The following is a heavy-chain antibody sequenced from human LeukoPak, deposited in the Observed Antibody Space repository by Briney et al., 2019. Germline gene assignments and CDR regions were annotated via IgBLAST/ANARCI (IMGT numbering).Heavy chain of an antibody. V-gene: IGHV3-7*01. Sequence: GGSLRLSCAASGFIFTNLFMSWVRQAPGKGLEWVASIKHDGSEKYYVDSVRGRFTISRDNTKNLLYLQMSSLRAEDTAVYYCATDRGWRTSGYYLYYFEYWGQGTLVTVSS. CDR1: GFIFTNLF. D-gene: IGHD3-3*01. J-gene: IGHJ4*02. CDR3: ATDRGWRTSGYYLYYFEY. CDR2: IKHDGSEK.